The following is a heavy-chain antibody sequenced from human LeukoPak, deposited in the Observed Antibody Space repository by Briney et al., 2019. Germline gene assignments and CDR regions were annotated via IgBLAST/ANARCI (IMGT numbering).Heavy chain of an antibody. CDR1: GFTFSSYE. CDR2: IRYDGSIT. CDR3: AKQWAVAGNRVPTIDY. D-gene: IGHD6-19*01. Sequence: GGSLRLSCAASGFTFSSYEMNWVRQAPGKGLEWVAFIRYDGSITHYADSVKGRFTISRDNSKNTLYLQMNSLRPEDTAMYYCAKQWAVAGNRVPTIDYWGQGTLVTVSS. V-gene: IGHV3-30*02. J-gene: IGHJ4*02.